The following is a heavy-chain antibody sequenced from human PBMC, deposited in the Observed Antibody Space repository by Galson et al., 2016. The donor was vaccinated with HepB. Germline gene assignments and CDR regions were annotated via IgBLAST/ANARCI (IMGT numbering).Heavy chain of an antibody. J-gene: IGHJ4*02. CDR1: GVSMNSSNW. V-gene: IGHV4-4*02. Sequence: SETLSLTCAVSGVSMNSSNWWTWVRQPPGRGLEWIGEIYHTGSTYYNPSLKSRLTISIDKSKNHFSLKLNSVTAADTAVYYCARGTGTPDCWGQGTLVTVSS. CDR2: IYHTGST. CDR3: ARGTGTPDC. D-gene: IGHD3-10*01.